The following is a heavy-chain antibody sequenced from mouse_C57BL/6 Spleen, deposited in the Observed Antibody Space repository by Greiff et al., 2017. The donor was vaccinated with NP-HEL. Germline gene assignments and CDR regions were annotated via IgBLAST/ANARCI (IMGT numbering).Heavy chain of an antibody. CDR2: IDPSDSYT. Sequence: VQLQQPGAELVMPGASVKLSCKASGYTFTSYWMHWVKQRPGQGLEWIGEIDPSDSYTNYNQKFKGKSTLTVDKSSSTAYMQLSSLTSEDSAVYYCARGGGSSWYFDVWGTGTTVTVSS. CDR1: GYTFTSYW. CDR3: ARGGGSSWYFDV. D-gene: IGHD1-1*01. V-gene: IGHV1-69*01. J-gene: IGHJ1*03.